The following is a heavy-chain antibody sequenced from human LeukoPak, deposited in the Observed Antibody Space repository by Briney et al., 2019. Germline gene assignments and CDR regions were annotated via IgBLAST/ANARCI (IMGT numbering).Heavy chain of an antibody. D-gene: IGHD4-17*01. Sequence: ASVKVSCKTSGYTFTGYAISWVRQAPGQGLEWMGWVSAYTGITNYAQKLQGRVTMTTDTSTNTAYMELRSLRSDDTAVYYCARDVSPPYGDYEIDYWGQGTLVTVSA. CDR3: ARDVSPPYGDYEIDY. V-gene: IGHV1-18*01. CDR1: GYTFTGYA. J-gene: IGHJ4*02. CDR2: VSAYTGIT.